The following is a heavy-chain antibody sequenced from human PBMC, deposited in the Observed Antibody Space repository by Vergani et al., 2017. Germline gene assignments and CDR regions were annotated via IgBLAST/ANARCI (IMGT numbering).Heavy chain of an antibody. CDR2: IYTSGST. CDR3: AREARGGRTGTTNGWFDP. D-gene: IGHD1-1*01. V-gene: IGHV4-61*02. CDR1: GGSISSGSYY. J-gene: IGHJ5*02. Sequence: QVQLQESGPGLVKPSQTLSLTCTVSGGSISSGSYYWSWIRQPAGKGLEWIGRIYTSGSTNYHPSLKSRVTISVDTSKNQFSLKLSSVTAADTAVYYCAREARGGRTGTTNGWFDPWGQGTLVTVSS.